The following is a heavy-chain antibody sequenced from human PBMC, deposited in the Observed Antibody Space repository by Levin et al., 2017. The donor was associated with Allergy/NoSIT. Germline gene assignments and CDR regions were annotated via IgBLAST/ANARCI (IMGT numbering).Heavy chain of an antibody. Sequence: SETLSLTCAVSGGYISSYYWSWIRQPPGKGLEWIGYIHYSGSTNYNPSLKSRVTISVDTSKNQFSLNLNSVTAADTAVYFCARDRTIGTTKDVYYYGMDVWGQGTTVTVSS. CDR1: GGYISSYY. CDR3: ARDRTIGTTKDVYYYGMDV. J-gene: IGHJ6*02. V-gene: IGHV4-59*01. D-gene: IGHD4/OR15-4a*01. CDR2: IHYSGST.